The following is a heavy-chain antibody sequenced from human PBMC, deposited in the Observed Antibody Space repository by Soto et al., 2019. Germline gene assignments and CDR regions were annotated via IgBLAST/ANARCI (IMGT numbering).Heavy chain of an antibody. CDR1: GGSISSYY. D-gene: IGHD3-9*01. J-gene: IGHJ6*02. CDR2: TYYSGST. V-gene: IGHV4-59*01. Sequence: SETLSLTCTVSGGSISSYYWSWIRQPPGKGLEWIGYTYYSGSTNYNPSLKSRVTISVDTSKNQFSLKLSSVTAADTAVYYCARERGDYDILTGYYPESYYGMDVWGQGTTVTVSS. CDR3: ARERGDYDILTGYYPESYYGMDV.